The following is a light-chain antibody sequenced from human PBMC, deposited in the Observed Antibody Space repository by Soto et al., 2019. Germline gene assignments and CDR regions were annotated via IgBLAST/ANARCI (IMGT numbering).Light chain of an antibody. CDR3: QQYSHLIT. J-gene: IGKJ5*01. CDR1: QDISNY. V-gene: IGKV1-33*01. Sequence: DIQMTQSPSSLSASVGDRVTITCQASQDISNYLNWYQQKLGKAPKLLIYDASKLETVVPSRFSGSGSGTDFTFTISSLQPEDIATYYCQQYSHLITFGQGTRLEIK. CDR2: DAS.